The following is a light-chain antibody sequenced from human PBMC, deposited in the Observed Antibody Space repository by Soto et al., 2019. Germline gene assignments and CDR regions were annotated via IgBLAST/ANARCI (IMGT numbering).Light chain of an antibody. J-gene: IGLJ3*02. CDR1: SSDIGGYNY. Sequence: QSVLTQPASVSGSPGQSITISCTGTSSDIGGYNYVSWYQQHPGKAPKLMIYEVSNRPSGLSNRFYGSKSGSTAALTISGLPAEEEADYYCTSYTSSTSWVFGGGTTLTVL. V-gene: IGLV2-14*01. CDR2: EVS. CDR3: TSYTSSTSWV.